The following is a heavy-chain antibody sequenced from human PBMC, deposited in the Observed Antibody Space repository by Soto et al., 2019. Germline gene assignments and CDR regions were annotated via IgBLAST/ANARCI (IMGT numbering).Heavy chain of an antibody. J-gene: IGHJ6*02. D-gene: IGHD3-10*01. Sequence: QVQLVESGGGVVQPGRSLRLSCAASGFTFSSYGMHWVRQAPGKGLEWVAVIWYDGSNKYYADSVKGRFTISRDNSKNTLYLQMNSLRAEDTAVYYCARDRDVVRGYRIYYYYGMDVCGQGTTVTVSS. CDR1: GFTFSSYG. V-gene: IGHV3-33*01. CDR3: ARDRDVVRGYRIYYYYGMDV. CDR2: IWYDGSNK.